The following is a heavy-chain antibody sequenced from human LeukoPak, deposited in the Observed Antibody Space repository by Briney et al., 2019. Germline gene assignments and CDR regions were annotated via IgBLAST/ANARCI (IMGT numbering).Heavy chain of an antibody. CDR3: ARHVARRLKTGAYYYDMDV. J-gene: IGHJ6*02. D-gene: IGHD2-15*01. CDR2: VYYNGNT. Sequence: SETLSLTCTVSGGSISGYYWSWIRQPPGKGLEWIGYVYYNGNTDSNPSLKSRVTISVDTSKNQFSLNLSSVTAADTALYYCARHVARRLKTGAYYYDMDVWGQGTTVTVSS. CDR1: GGSISGYY. V-gene: IGHV4-59*08.